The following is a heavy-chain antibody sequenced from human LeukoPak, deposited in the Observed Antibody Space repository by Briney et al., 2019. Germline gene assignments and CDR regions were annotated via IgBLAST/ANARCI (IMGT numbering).Heavy chain of an antibody. V-gene: IGHV3-30*02. CDR3: AKVYYGADYYFDY. Sequence: SGGSLRLSCAASGFTFSSYGMHWVRQAPGKGLEWVAFIRCDGSNKYYADSVKGRFTISRDNSKNTLYLQMNSLRAEDTAVYYCAKVYYGADYYFDYWGQGTLVTVSS. D-gene: IGHD3-22*01. J-gene: IGHJ4*02. CDR1: GFTFSSYG. CDR2: IRCDGSNK.